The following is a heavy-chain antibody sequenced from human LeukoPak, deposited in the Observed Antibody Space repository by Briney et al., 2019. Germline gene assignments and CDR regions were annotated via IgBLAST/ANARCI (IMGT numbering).Heavy chain of an antibody. J-gene: IGHJ4*02. CDR3: ASRTTVTYGPFDY. CDR1: GYSISSGYY. CDR2: IYHSGST. V-gene: IGHV4-38-2*02. Sequence: SETLSLTCTVSGYSISSGYYWGWIRQPPGKGLEWIGSIYHSGSTYYNPSLKSRVTISVDTSKNQFSLKLSSVTAADTAVYYCASRTTVTYGPFDYWGQGTLVTVSS. D-gene: IGHD4-17*01.